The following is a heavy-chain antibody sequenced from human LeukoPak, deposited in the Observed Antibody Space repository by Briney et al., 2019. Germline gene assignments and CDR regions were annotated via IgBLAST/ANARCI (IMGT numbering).Heavy chain of an antibody. D-gene: IGHD4-11*01. J-gene: IGHJ5*02. CDR2: ISAYNGNT. CDR1: GYTFTSYG. V-gene: IGHV1-18*01. Sequence: ASVKVSCKASGYTFTSYGISWVRQAPGQGLEWMGWISAYNGNTNYAQKLQGRVTMTTDTSTSTAYMELRSLRSDDTAVYYCARDHDYSNSNWFDPWGQRTLVTVSS. CDR3: ARDHDYSNSNWFDP.